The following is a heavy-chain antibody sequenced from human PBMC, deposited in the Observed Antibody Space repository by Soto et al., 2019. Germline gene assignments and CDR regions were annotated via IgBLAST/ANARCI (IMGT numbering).Heavy chain of an antibody. J-gene: IGHJ3*02. CDR3: ARTSDILTADLAFDI. Sequence: ASVKVSCKASGYTFTGYYMHWVRQAPGQGLEWMGWINPNSGGTNYAQKFQGWVTMTRDTSISTAYMELSRLRSDDTAVYYCARTSDILTADLAFDIWGQGTMVTVSS. CDR1: GYTFTGYY. CDR2: INPNSGGT. V-gene: IGHV1-2*04. D-gene: IGHD3-9*01.